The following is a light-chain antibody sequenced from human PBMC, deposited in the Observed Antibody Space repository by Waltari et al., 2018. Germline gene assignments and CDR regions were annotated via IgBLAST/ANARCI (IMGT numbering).Light chain of an antibody. Sequence: DIQMTQAPSSLSASVGDRVTITCRASQNINFYLNWYQQKPGRAPKLLIYAASSLQSGVPSTFSGSGSWTDFTLTISSLQPEDVATYYCHQTSSFPQAFGQGTKVEI. CDR2: AAS. J-gene: IGKJ1*01. V-gene: IGKV1-39*01. CDR1: QNINFY. CDR3: HQTSSFPQA.